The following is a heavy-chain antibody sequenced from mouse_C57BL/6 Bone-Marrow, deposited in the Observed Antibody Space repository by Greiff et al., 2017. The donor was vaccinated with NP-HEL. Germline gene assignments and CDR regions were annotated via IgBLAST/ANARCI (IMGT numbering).Heavy chain of an antibody. CDR1: GFTFSNYW. D-gene: IGHD1-1*01. Sequence: EVQRVESGGGLVQPGGSMKLSCVASGFTFSNYWMNWVRQSPEKGLEWVAQIRLKSDNYATHYAESVKGRFTISRDDSKSSVYLQMNNLRAEDTGIYYCTGEDYYGSSPAWFAYWGQGTLVTVSA. CDR3: TGEDYYGSSPAWFAY. CDR2: IRLKSDNYAT. J-gene: IGHJ3*01. V-gene: IGHV6-3*01.